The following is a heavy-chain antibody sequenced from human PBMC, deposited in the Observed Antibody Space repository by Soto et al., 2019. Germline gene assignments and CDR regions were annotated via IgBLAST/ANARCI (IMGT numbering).Heavy chain of an antibody. V-gene: IGHV4-59*08. CDR2: IYYSGST. Sequence: QVQLQESGPGLVKPSETLSLTCTVSGGSISSYYWSWIRQPPGKGLEWIGYIYYSGSTNYNPSLKRRVTISVDTSKNQFSLKLSSVTAADTAVYYCARQGVSTVTTYYYYYMDVWGKGTTVTVSS. CDR1: GGSISSYY. CDR3: ARQGVSTVTTYYYYYMDV. J-gene: IGHJ6*03. D-gene: IGHD4-17*01.